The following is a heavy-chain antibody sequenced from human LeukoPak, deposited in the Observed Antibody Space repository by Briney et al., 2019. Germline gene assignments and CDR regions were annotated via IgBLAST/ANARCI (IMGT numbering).Heavy chain of an antibody. J-gene: IGHJ4*02. V-gene: IGHV1-69*04. CDR1: GGTFSSYA. CDR3: AREYCSGGSCYSGGKPFDY. CDR2: IIPILGIA. D-gene: IGHD2-15*01. Sequence: SVKVSCKASGGTFSSYAISWVRQAPGQGLEWMGRIIPILGIANYAQKFQGRVTITADKSTSTAYMELSSLRSEDTAVYYCAREYCSGGSCYSGGKPFDYWGQGTLVTVSS.